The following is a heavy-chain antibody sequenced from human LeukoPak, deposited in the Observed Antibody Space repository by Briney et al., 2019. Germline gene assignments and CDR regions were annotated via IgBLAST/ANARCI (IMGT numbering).Heavy chain of an antibody. CDR1: GFTFSSYA. CDR2: ISGSGGST. D-gene: IGHD3-22*01. J-gene: IGHJ4*02. Sequence: GGSLRLSCAASGFTFSSYAMSWVRQAPGKGLEWVSAISGSGGSTYYADSVKGRFTISRDNSKNTLYLQMNSLRAEDTAVYYCAKDTGLQMIVVSHYFDYWGQGTLVTVSS. V-gene: IGHV3-23*01. CDR3: AKDTGLQMIVVSHYFDY.